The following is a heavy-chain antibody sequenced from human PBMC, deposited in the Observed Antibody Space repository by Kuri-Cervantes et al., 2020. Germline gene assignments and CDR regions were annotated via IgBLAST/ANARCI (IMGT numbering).Heavy chain of an antibody. Sequence: GESLKISCEASGFTISNYRMSWVRQAPGRGLEWVANIKQDGSEKYYVDSVKGRFTISRDNAKNSLYLQMNSLRAEDTALYYCAKDSCSGGSCYGMDVWGKGTTVTVSS. CDR3: AKDSCSGGSCYGMDV. CDR2: IKQDGSEK. D-gene: IGHD2-15*01. CDR1: GFTISNYR. J-gene: IGHJ6*04. V-gene: IGHV3-7*05.